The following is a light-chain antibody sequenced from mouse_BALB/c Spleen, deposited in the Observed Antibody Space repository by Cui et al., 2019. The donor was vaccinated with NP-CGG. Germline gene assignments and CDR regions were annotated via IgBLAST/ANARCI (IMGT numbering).Light chain of an antibody. CDR3: ALWYSNHWV. Sequence: QAVVTQESTLTPSPDATVTLTCRSSTGAVTTSNYANWVQEKPDHLFTGLIGGTNNRAPGVPARFSGSLIGDKAALTITGAQTEDEAIYFCALWYSNHWVFGGGTKLTVL. CDR1: TGAVTTSNY. CDR2: GTN. V-gene: IGLV1*01. J-gene: IGLJ1*01.